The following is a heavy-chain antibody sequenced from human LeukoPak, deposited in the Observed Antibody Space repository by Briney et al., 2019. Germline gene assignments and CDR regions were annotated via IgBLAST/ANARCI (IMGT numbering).Heavy chain of an antibody. J-gene: IGHJ5*02. CDR1: GDSISSTSSY. Sequence: KPSETLSLTCTVSGDSISSTSSYWGWIRQPPGKGLEWIGSIFYSGTTYYNPSLKSRVTISVDTSKNQFSLKLTSVTATDTSVYYCARHEGYCSGGSCYSVRWFDPWGQGTLVTVSS. CDR2: IFYSGTT. V-gene: IGHV4-39*01. CDR3: ARHEGYCSGGSCYSVRWFDP. D-gene: IGHD2-15*01.